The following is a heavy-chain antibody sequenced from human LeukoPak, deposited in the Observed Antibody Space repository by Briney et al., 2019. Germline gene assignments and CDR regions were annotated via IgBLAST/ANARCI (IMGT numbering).Heavy chain of an antibody. CDR2: IYYSGST. CDR3: ARRREDIAAAGTVYYGMDV. Sequence: PSETLSLTCTVSGGSISSSSYYWGWIRQPPGKGLEWIGSIYYSGSTYYNPSLKSRVTISVDTSKNQFSLKLSSVTAADTAVYYCARRREDIAAAGTVYYGMDVWGQGTTVTVSS. D-gene: IGHD6-13*01. V-gene: IGHV4-39*07. J-gene: IGHJ6*02. CDR1: GGSISSSSYY.